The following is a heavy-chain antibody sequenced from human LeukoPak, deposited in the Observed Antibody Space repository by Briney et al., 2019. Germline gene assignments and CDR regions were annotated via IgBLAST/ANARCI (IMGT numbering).Heavy chain of an antibody. CDR2: IYYSGST. D-gene: IGHD4-11*01. V-gene: IGHV4-59*01. J-gene: IGHJ6*03. CDR3: ARVRVTSSYYYYYYMDV. Sequence: SETLSLTCTVSGGSISSYYWSWIRQPPGKGLEWIGYIYYSGSTNYNPSLKSRVTISVDTSKNQFSLKLSSVTAADTAVYYCARVRVTSSYYYYYYMDVWGKGTTVTISS. CDR1: GGSISSYY.